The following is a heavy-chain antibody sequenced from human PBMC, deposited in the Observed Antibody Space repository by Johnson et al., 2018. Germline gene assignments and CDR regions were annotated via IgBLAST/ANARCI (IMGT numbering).Heavy chain of an antibody. CDR3: ARDDMSPVVGATGHDAFDI. CDR2: ISSSSSYI. J-gene: IGHJ3*02. V-gene: IGHV3-21*01. CDR1: GFTFSSYS. Sequence: EVQLVETGGGLVKPGGSLRLSCAASGFTFSSYSMNWVRQAPGKGLEWVSSISSSSSYIYYADPVKGRFTISRDNAKNSLYLQMNSLRAEDTAGYYCARDDMSPVVGATGHDAFDIWGQGTMVTVSS. D-gene: IGHD1-26*01.